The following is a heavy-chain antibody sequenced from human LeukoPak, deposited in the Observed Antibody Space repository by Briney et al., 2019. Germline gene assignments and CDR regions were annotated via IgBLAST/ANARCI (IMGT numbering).Heavy chain of an antibody. V-gene: IGHV1-18*01. J-gene: IGHJ3*02. CDR2: ISAYNGNT. CDR1: GYAFTSYG. CDR3: ATLRNYYDSSGYFNDAFDI. D-gene: IGHD3-22*01. Sequence: ASVKVSCKASGYAFTSYGISWVRQAPGQGLEWMGWISAYNGNTNYVQKLQGRVTMTTDTSTSTAYMELRSLRSDDTAVYYCATLRNYYDSSGYFNDAFDIWGQGTMVTVSS.